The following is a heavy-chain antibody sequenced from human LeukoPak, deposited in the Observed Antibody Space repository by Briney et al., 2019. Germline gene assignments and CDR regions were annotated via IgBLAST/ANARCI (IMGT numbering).Heavy chain of an antibody. V-gene: IGHV4-39*07. CDR3: ASHRGSYSSSPGDYFDY. CDR1: GGSISSSSYY. Sequence: SSETLSLTCTVSGGSISSSSYYWGWIRQSPGKGLEWIASIYYSGSTYYNPSLKSRVTISVDTSKNQFSLKLSSVTAADTAVYYCASHRGSYSSSPGDYFDYWGQGTLVTVSS. D-gene: IGHD6-6*01. CDR2: IYYSGST. J-gene: IGHJ4*02.